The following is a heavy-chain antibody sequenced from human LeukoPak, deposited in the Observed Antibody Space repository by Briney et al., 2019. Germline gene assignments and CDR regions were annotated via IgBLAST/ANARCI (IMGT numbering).Heavy chain of an antibody. CDR1: GFTFSSYS. Sequence: GGSLRLSCAASGFTFSSYSMNWVRQAPGKGLEWISYISSSSSTIYYADSVKGRFTISRDNAKNSLYLQMNSLRAEDTAVYYCARDKVSAPPSDWGQGTLVTVSS. V-gene: IGHV3-48*04. D-gene: IGHD2-2*01. CDR2: ISSSSSTI. J-gene: IGHJ4*02. CDR3: ARDKVSAPPSD.